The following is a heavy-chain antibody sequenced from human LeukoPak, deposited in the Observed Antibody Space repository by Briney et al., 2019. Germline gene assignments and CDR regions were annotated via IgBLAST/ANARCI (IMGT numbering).Heavy chain of an antibody. J-gene: IGHJ4*02. Sequence: GRSLRLSCAASGFTFSSYAMHWVRQAPGKGLEWVAVISYDGSNKYYADSVKGRFTISRDNSKNTLYLQMNSLKAEDTALYYCVKDAPNGSIDYWGQGTLVTVSS. CDR3: VKDAPNGSIDY. CDR1: GFTFSSYA. D-gene: IGHD2/OR15-2a*01. CDR2: ISYDGSNK. V-gene: IGHV3-30*04.